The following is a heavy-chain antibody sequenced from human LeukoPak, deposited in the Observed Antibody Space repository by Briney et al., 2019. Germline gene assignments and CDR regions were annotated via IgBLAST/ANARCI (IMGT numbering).Heavy chain of an antibody. V-gene: IGHV3-30*18. CDR1: GFTFSNYG. J-gene: IGHJ4*02. CDR3: AKGAGITGTATPDY. CDR2: ISHDGNNK. D-gene: IGHD1-20*01. Sequence: GGSLRLSCAASGFTFSNYGMHWVRQAPGKGLEWMAVISHDGNNKNYADSVKGRFTISSDNSKNTLFLQMNSLRAEDTAVYYCAKGAGITGTATPDYWGQGTLLTVSS.